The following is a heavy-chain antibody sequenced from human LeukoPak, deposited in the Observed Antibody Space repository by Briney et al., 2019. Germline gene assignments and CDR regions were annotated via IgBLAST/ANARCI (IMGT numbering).Heavy chain of an antibody. V-gene: IGHV3-53*01. CDR3: ATLYGGQRADGY. D-gene: IGHD2-15*01. Sequence: PGGSLRLSCAASGFIVTKNYMSWVRQAPGKGLEWVSAIYRGDTTEYADSVKGRFIISRDISKNTLYPQMNTVRIEDTAVYYCATLYGGQRADGYWGQGTLVIVSS. CDR2: IYRGDTT. J-gene: IGHJ4*02. CDR1: GFIVTKNY.